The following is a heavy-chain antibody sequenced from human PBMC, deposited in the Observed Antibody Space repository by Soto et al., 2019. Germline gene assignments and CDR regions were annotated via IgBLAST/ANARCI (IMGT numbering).Heavy chain of an antibody. CDR1: GGSISSGGYY. J-gene: IGHJ6*02. Sequence: ASETLSLTCTVSGGSISSGGYYWSWIRQHPGKGLEWIGYIYYSGSTYYTPSLKSRVTISLDTSKNQFFLKLSSVTAADTAVYYCGRHLFSDVWGQGTTVTVSS. CDR2: IYYSGST. D-gene: IGHD2-21*01. CDR3: GRHLFSDV. V-gene: IGHV4-31*03.